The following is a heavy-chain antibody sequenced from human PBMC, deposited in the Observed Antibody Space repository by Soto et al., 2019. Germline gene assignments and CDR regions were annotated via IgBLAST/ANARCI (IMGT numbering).Heavy chain of an antibody. J-gene: IGHJ4*02. CDR2: IYYSGST. Sequence: PSETLSLTCTVSGGSISSGGYYWSWVPSWIRQHPGKGLEWIGYIYYSGSTYYNPSLESRVTISVDTSKNQFSLKLSSVTAADTAVYYCARAPMAHYYDSSGYYYWGQGTLVTVSS. D-gene: IGHD3-22*01. CDR3: ARAPMAHYYDSSGYYY. CDR1: GGSISSGGYY. V-gene: IGHV4-31*03.